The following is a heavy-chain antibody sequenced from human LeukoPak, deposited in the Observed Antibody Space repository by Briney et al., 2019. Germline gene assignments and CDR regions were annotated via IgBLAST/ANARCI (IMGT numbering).Heavy chain of an antibody. CDR1: GFTFSNYN. V-gene: IGHV3-21*01. Sequence: GGSLRLSCAASGFTFSNYNMNWVRQAPGKGLEWVSSISSSRSYIYYADSVKGRFTISRDNAKNSLYLQMNSLRAEDTAVYYCARAGGYSSSWHPGAFDYWGQGTLVTVSS. D-gene: IGHD6-13*01. CDR2: ISSSRSYI. J-gene: IGHJ4*02. CDR3: ARAGGYSSSWHPGAFDY.